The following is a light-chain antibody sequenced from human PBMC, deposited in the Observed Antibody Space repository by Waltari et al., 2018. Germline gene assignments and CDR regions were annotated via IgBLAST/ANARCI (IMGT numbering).Light chain of an antibody. Sequence: QSALTQPASVSGSPGQSITISCPGTSSDGGGYNSVYWYQDHPGQAPKVIIYDVSDRPSGISERFSGSKSGNTASLTISGLQAEDEADYYCSSQSSDNVVLFGGGTKLTVL. CDR1: SSDGGGYNS. CDR3: SSQSSDNVVL. CDR2: DVS. V-gene: IGLV2-14*03. J-gene: IGLJ2*01.